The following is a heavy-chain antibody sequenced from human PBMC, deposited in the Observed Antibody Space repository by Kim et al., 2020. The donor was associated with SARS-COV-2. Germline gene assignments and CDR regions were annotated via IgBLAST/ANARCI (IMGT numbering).Heavy chain of an antibody. J-gene: IGHJ6*02. CDR1: GYTFTSYY. CDR2: INPSGGST. D-gene: IGHD3-10*01. CDR3: ARAIRGWFREIYGMDV. Sequence: ASVKVSCKASGYTFTSYYMHWVRQAPGQGLEWMGIINPSGGSTSYAQKFQGRVTMTRDTSTSTVYMELSSLRSEDTAVYYCARAIRGWFREIYGMDVWGQGTTVTVSS. V-gene: IGHV1-46*01.